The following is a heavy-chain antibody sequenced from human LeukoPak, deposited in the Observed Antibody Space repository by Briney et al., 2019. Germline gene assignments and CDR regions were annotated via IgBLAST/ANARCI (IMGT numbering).Heavy chain of an antibody. CDR1: GGSISSGSYY. CDR2: IYTSGST. V-gene: IGHV4-61*02. CDR3: ARGPPPDFDY. Sequence: SQTLSLTCTVSGGSISSGSYYWSWIRQPAGKGLEWIGRIYTSGSTNYNPSLKSRVTISVDTSKNQFSLKVNSVTAADTAVYYCARGPPPDFDYWGLGTLVTVSS. J-gene: IGHJ4*02.